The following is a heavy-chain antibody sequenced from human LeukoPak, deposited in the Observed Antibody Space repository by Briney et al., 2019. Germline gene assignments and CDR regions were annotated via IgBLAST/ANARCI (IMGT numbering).Heavy chain of an antibody. CDR2: INHSGST. V-gene: IGHV4-34*01. CDR1: GGSFSGYY. D-gene: IGHD5-18*01. Sequence: PSETLSLTCAVYGGSFSGYYWSWIRQPPGKGLEWIGEINHSGSTNYNPSLKSRVTISVDTSKNQFSLKLTSVTAADTAVYYCAWRGYSYGCRDCGYYFDYWGQGTLVTVSS. CDR3: AWRGYSYGCRDCGYYFDY. J-gene: IGHJ4*02.